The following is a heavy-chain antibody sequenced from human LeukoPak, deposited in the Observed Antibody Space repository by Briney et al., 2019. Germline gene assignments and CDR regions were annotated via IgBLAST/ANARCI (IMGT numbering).Heavy chain of an antibody. D-gene: IGHD1-26*01. V-gene: IGHV1-46*01. Sequence: GASVKVSCKASGYTFTNYYLSWVRQAPGQGLEWMGTTDPRSGSTSSAQKFQGRVTMTRDTSTSTVYMELSSLSSADTAVYYCARSEIYSGSYSLFDSWGQGTLVTVSS. CDR1: GYTFTNYY. CDR3: ARSEIYSGSYSLFDS. CDR2: TDPRSGST. J-gene: IGHJ4*02.